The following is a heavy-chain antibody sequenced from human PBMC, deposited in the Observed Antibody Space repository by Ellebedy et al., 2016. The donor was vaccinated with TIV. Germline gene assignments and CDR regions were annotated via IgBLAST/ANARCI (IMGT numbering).Heavy chain of an antibody. V-gene: IGHV4-30-4*08. J-gene: IGHJ5*02. D-gene: IGHD4-17*01. CDR1: GGSVSSSGYF. Sequence: MPSETLSLTCTVSGGSVSSSGYFWGWIRQSPGKGLEWIGFIYYSGSTHYNPSLKRRVTMSVDTSKNQFSLKLSSVTAADTAVYYCAREDDDSESSGWFDPWGQGTLVTVSS. CDR3: AREDDDSESSGWFDP. CDR2: IYYSGST.